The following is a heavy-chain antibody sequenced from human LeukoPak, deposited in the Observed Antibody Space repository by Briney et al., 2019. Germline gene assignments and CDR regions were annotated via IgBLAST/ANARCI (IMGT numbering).Heavy chain of an antibody. CDR2: ISSSGSTI. J-gene: IGHJ5*02. Sequence: GGSLRLSCAASGFTFSSYWMSWIRQAPGKGLEWVSYISSSGSTIYYADSVKGRFTISRDNAKNSLYLQMDSLRAEDTAVYYCASTSRRYGPEKHPWFDPWGQGTLVTVSS. D-gene: IGHD3-10*01. V-gene: IGHV3-11*04. CDR3: ASTSRRYGPEKHPWFDP. CDR1: GFTFSSYW.